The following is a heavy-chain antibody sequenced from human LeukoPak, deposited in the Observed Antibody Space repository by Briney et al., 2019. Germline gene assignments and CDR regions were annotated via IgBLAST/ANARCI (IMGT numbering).Heavy chain of an antibody. J-gene: IGHJ4*02. D-gene: IGHD4-17*01. CDR1: GGSFSGYY. Sequence: SETLSLTCAVYGGSFSGYYWSWIRQPPGKGLEWIGEVNHSGSTNYNPSLKSRVTISVDTSKNQFSLKLSSMTAADTAVYYCARGRPRLYYGDYGGFFDYWGQGTLVTVSS. CDR2: VNHSGST. V-gene: IGHV4-34*01. CDR3: ARGRPRLYYGDYGGFFDY.